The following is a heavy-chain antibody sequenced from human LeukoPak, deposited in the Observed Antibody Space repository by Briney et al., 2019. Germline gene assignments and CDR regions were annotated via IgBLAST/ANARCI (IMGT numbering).Heavy chain of an antibody. CDR1: GFTFSSYA. D-gene: IGHD4-23*01. V-gene: IGHV3-64*01. CDR3: ARLAVVTHAFDI. Sequence: GGSLRLSCAASGFTFSSYAMHWVRQAPGKGLEYVSAISSNGGSTYYANSVKGRFTISGDNSKNTLYLQMGSLRAEDMAVYYCARLAVVTHAFDIWGQGTMVTVSS. J-gene: IGHJ3*02. CDR2: ISSNGGST.